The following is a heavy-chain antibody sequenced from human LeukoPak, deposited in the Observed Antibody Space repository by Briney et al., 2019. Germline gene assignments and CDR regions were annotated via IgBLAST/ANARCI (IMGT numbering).Heavy chain of an antibody. J-gene: IGHJ4*02. Sequence: GESLRLSCAASGFTFSSYWMHWVRQAPGKGLVWVSRINSDGSSTSYADSMKGRFTISRDNAKNSLFLQMNSLRAEDTALYYCARAGMDGRGYYQGFDYWGQGTLVTVSS. V-gene: IGHV3-74*01. CDR3: ARAGMDGRGYYQGFDY. CDR1: GFTFSSYW. D-gene: IGHD3-22*01. CDR2: INSDGSST.